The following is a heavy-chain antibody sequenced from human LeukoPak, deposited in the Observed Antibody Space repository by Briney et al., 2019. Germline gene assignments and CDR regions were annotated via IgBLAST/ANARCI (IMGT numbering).Heavy chain of an antibody. CDR2: ISWNSGSI. Sequence: GRSLRLSCAASGFTFDDYAMHWVRHAPGKGLEWVSGISWNSGSIGYADSVKGRFTISRDNAKNSLYLQMNSLRAEDTAVYYCARDQLNTAMTRPADYWGQGTLVTVSS. J-gene: IGHJ4*02. D-gene: IGHD5-18*01. CDR3: ARDQLNTAMTRPADY. CDR1: GFTFDDYA. V-gene: IGHV3-9*01.